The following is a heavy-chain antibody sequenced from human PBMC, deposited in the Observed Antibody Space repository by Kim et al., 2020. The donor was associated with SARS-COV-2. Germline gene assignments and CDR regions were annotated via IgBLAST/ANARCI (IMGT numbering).Heavy chain of an antibody. CDR3: ARTIPSYYGMDV. J-gene: IGHJ6*02. V-gene: IGHV3-74*01. CDR2: T. D-gene: IGHD3-9*01. Sequence: TSYGDSVKGRFTISKDNAKNTLYLQMNSLRAEDTAVYYCARTIPSYYGMDVWGQGATVTVSS.